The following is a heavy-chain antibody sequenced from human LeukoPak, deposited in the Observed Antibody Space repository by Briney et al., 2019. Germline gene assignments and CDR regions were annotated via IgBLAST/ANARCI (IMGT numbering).Heavy chain of an antibody. Sequence: SETLSLTCAVSGGSITTSNWWSWIRQPPGKGLEWIGSIYYSGSTYYNPSLKSRVTISVDTSKNQFSLKLSSVTAADTAVYYCARQGCTNGVCYVADYWGQGTLVTVSS. CDR3: ARQGCTNGVCYVADY. J-gene: IGHJ4*02. CDR1: GGSITTSNW. CDR2: IYYSGST. V-gene: IGHV4-39*01. D-gene: IGHD2-8*01.